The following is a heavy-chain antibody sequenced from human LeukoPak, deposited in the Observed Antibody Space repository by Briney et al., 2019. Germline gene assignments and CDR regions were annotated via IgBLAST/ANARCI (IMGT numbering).Heavy chain of an antibody. J-gene: IGHJ4*02. CDR2: ISSSGSTI. CDR1: GYTFSSYE. Sequence: GSLRLSCAASGYTFSSYEMNWVRQAPGKGLEWVSYISSSGSTIYYADSVKGRFTISRDNAKDSLYLQMNSLRAEDTAVYYCARERYYYGSGSYLPFDYWGQGTLVTVSS. V-gene: IGHV3-48*03. D-gene: IGHD3-10*01. CDR3: ARERYYYGSGSYLPFDY.